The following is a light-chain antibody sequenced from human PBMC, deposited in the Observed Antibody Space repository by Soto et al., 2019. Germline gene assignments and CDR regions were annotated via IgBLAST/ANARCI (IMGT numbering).Light chain of an antibody. CDR2: EVS. V-gene: IGLV2-8*01. CDR3: SSYAGAYTLI. CDR1: SRDIADYNY. J-gene: IGLJ2*01. Sequence: QSALTQPPSASGSLGQSVTFSCTGTSRDIADYNYVSWYQQHPGKAPKLIIFEVSQRPSGVPDGFSGSKSGNTSSLTVSGLQSADEAEYYCSSYAGAYTLIFGGGTKLTVL.